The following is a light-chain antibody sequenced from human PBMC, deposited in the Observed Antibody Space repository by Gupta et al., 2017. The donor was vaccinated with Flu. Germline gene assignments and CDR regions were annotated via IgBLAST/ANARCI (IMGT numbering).Light chain of an antibody. CDR3: QQSHSDPFT. CDR2: AAS. Sequence: DIQMTQSPTSLSAFVGDSVTITCRASETIDTYLSWYQQKPGKAPKLLIYAASSLQSDVPSRFSGSGSGTAFTLSISSLQPEDFATYYCQQSHSDPFTFGPGTKVDIE. V-gene: IGKV1-39*01. CDR1: ETIDTY. J-gene: IGKJ3*01.